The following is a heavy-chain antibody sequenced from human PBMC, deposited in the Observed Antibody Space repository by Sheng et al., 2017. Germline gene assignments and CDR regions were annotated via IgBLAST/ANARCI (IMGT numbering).Heavy chain of an antibody. V-gene: IGHV3-7*01. CDR3: STSLNY. J-gene: IGHJ4*02. Sequence: EVLLVESGGGLVQPGGSLRLSCAASGFTFTNYWMDWVRQAPGKGLEWVANIKQDGSEKYYVDSVKGRFTISRDNAKTSVFLQMNSLRAEDTAVYYCSTSLNYXGQGLLVTVSS. CDR1: GFTFTNYW. CDR2: IKQDGSEK.